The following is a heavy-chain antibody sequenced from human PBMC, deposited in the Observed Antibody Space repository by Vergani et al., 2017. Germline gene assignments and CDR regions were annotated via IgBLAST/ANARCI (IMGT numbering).Heavy chain of an antibody. CDR2: IIPILGIG. J-gene: IGHJ6*02. CDR1: GGTFSSYS. CDR3: ARDPRGYGGDPEDYYYGMDV. V-gene: IGHV1-69*08. Sequence: QVQLVQSGAEVKKPGSSVKVSCKASGGTFSSYSLSWVRQAPGQGLEWMGRIIPILGIGNYAQNFQGRVTITADRSTSTAYMELTSLRSQDTAVYYCARDPRGYGGDPEDYYYGMDVWGQGTTVTVSS. D-gene: IGHD2-21*02.